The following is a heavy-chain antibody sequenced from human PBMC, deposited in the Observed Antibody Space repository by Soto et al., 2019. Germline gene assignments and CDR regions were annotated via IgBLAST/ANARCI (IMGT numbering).Heavy chain of an antibody. J-gene: IGHJ6*02. V-gene: IGHV4-59*01. CDR3: ARSLEAYYDFWSGYYDPPKNYYYGMDV. CDR2: IYYSGST. Sequence: QVQLQESGPGLVKPSETLSLTCTVSGGSISSYYWSWIRQPPGKGLEWIGYIYYSGSTNYNPSLKSRVTISVDTSKNQFSLKLSSVTAADTAVYYCARSLEAYYDFWSGYYDPPKNYYYGMDVWGQGTTVTVSS. CDR1: GGSISSYY. D-gene: IGHD3-3*01.